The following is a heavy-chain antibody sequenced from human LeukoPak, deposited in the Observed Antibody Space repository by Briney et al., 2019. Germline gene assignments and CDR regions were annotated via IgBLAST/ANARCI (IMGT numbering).Heavy chain of an antibody. V-gene: IGHV3-30*02. CDR2: ISHDGLEE. CDR3: AKMSSDYVPLVDY. Sequence: PGGSLRLSCAASGFTFSSYGFHWVRQAPGKGLECVAFISHDGLEEKIADSVKGRFTISRDNSKNTLYLQMNSLRAEDTAVYYCAKMSSDYVPLVDYWGQGTLVTVSS. CDR1: GFTFSSYG. D-gene: IGHD5-12*01. J-gene: IGHJ4*02.